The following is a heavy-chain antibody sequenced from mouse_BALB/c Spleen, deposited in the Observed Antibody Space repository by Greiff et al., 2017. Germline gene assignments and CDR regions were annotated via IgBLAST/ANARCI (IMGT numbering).Heavy chain of an antibody. V-gene: IGHV1-14*01. CDR2: INPYNDGT. Sequence: EVQRVESGPELVKPGASVKMSCKASGYTFTSYVMHWVKQKPGQGLEWIGYINPYNDGTKYNEKFKGKATLTSDKSSSTAYMELSSLTSEDSAVYYCARYYYDYLYAMDYWGQGTSVTVSS. CDR3: ARYYYDYLYAMDY. CDR1: GYTFTSYV. D-gene: IGHD2-4*01. J-gene: IGHJ4*01.